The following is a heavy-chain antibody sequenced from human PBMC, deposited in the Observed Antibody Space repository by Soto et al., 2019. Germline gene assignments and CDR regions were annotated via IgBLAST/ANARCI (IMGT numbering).Heavy chain of an antibody. CDR3: ARGGLDCSSTSCSGSLDAFDI. D-gene: IGHD2-2*01. J-gene: IGHJ3*02. V-gene: IGHV4-31*03. CDR1: GGSISSGGYY. CDR2: IYYSGST. Sequence: QVQLQESGPGLVKPSQTLSLTCTVSGGSISSGGYYWSWIRQHPGKGLEWIGYIYYSGSTYYNPSLKSRVTISVDTSKNQFSLKLSSVTAADTAVYYCARGGLDCSSTSCSGSLDAFDIWGQGTMVTVSS.